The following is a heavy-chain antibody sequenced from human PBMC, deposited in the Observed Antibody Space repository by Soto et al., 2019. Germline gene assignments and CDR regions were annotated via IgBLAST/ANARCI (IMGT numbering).Heavy chain of an antibody. Sequence: QVQLVQSGTEVRKPGASVNVSCKAFGYDFPSSGITWVRQAPGQGLEWMGWISPYNGAKNYAQKFQGRVTMTTDTSTNTAYMELTSLRYDDTAVYYCARGGGWTNFDSWGQGTLVTVSS. CDR2: ISPYNGAK. CDR1: GYDFPSSG. V-gene: IGHV1-18*04. CDR3: ARGGGWTNFDS. D-gene: IGHD3-10*01. J-gene: IGHJ4*02.